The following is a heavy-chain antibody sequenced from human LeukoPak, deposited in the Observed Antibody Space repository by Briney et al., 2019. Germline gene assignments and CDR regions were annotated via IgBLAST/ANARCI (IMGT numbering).Heavy chain of an antibody. CDR2: IYHSGST. Sequence: SETLSLTCAVSGGSISSSNWWSWVRQPPGKGLEWIGGIYHSGSTNYNPSLKSRVTMSVDKSKNQFSLKLSSVTAADTAVYYCATYYYDSSAYPKFDYWGQGTLVTVSS. CDR3: ATYYYDSSAYPKFDY. V-gene: IGHV4-4*02. CDR1: GGSISSSNW. J-gene: IGHJ4*02. D-gene: IGHD3-22*01.